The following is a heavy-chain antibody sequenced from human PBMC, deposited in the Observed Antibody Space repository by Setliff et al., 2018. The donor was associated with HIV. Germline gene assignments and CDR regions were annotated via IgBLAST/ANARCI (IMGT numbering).Heavy chain of an antibody. V-gene: IGHV4-59*01. CDR2: IYYSGSS. CDR1: GGSISSYY. D-gene: IGHD6-19*01. J-gene: IGHJ6*03. Sequence: LSLTCTVSGGSISSYYWSWIRQPPGKGLEWIGYIYYSGSSNHNPSLKSRVTISVDTSKNQFPLKLSSVTAADTAVHYCARGYPGIAVAGLSYYYYYYMDVWGKGTTVTVSS. CDR3: ARGYPGIAVAGLSYYYYYYMDV.